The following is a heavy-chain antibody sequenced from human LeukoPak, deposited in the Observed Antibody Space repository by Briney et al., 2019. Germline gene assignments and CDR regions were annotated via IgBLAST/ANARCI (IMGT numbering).Heavy chain of an antibody. CDR3: ARRNPRGDNDAFDI. CDR1: GGSISSGSYY. V-gene: IGHV4-61*02. Sequence: PSETLSLTCTVSGGSISSGSYYWSWIRQPAGKGLEWIGRIYTSGSTNYNPSLKSRVTISVDTSKNQFSLKLSSVTAADTAVYYCARRNPRGDNDAFDIWGQGTMVTVSS. D-gene: IGHD4-23*01. J-gene: IGHJ3*02. CDR2: IYTSGST.